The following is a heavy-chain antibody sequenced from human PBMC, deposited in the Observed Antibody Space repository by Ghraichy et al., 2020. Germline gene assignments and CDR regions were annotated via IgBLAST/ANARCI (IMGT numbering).Heavy chain of an antibody. V-gene: IGHV4-39*07. CDR3: AREGGLAYYDFWSGTPGGGFDI. CDR2: IYYSGST. Sequence: SETLSLTCTVSGGSISSSSYYWGWIRQPPGKGLEWIGSIYYSGSTYYNPSLKSRVTISVDTSKNQFSLKLSSVTAADTAVYYCAREGGLAYYDFWSGTPGGGFDIWGQGTMVTVSS. D-gene: IGHD3-3*01. CDR1: GGSISSSSYY. J-gene: IGHJ3*02.